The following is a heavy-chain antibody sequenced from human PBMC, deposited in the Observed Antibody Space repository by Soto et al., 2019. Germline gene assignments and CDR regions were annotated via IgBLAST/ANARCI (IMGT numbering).Heavy chain of an antibody. V-gene: IGHV4-39*01. D-gene: IGHD1-26*01. CDR2: IFYSGIT. CDR3: ARRKYSGTFWSLDY. J-gene: IGHJ4*02. CDR1: GDSISSSTYY. Sequence: PSETLSLTCTVSGDSISSSTYYWTWIRQPPGKGLEWIGNIFYSGITHYNPSLRSRFILSVDTSKNQFSLNLSSVTAADTAVYYCARRKYSGTFWSLDYWGQGIMVTSPQ.